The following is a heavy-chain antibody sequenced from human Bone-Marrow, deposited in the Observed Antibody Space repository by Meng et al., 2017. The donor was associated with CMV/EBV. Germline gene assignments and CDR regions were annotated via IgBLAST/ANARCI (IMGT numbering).Heavy chain of an antibody. V-gene: IGHV4-61*01. Sequence: VSGGTVSSGSSYWSWVRQPPGKGLEWIGYIYYSGSTNYNPSLKSRVTISVDTSKDQFSLKLSSVTAADTAVYYCARIDYGADYFDYWGQGALVTVSS. D-gene: IGHD4-17*01. CDR2: IYYSGST. CDR1: GGTVSSGSSY. CDR3: ARIDYGADYFDY. J-gene: IGHJ4*02.